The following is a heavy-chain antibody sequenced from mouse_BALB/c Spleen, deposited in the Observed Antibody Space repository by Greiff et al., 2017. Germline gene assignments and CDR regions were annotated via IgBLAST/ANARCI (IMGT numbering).Heavy chain of an antibody. D-gene: IGHD2-4*01. CDR2: IYPGDGDT. CDR3: ARDDYDGLWFAY. Sequence: VQLQQSGPELVKPGASVKISCKASGYAFSSSWMNWVKQRPGQGLEWIGRIYPGDGDTNYNGKFKGKATLTADKSSSTAYMQLSSLTSVDSAVYFCARDDYDGLWFAYWGQGTLVTVSA. CDR1: GYAFSSSW. J-gene: IGHJ3*01. V-gene: IGHV1-82*01.